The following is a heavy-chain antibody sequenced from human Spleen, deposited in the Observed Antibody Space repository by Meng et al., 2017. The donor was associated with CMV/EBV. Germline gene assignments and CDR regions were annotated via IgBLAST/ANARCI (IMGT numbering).Heavy chain of an antibody. J-gene: IGHJ4*02. CDR1: GFAFSSYG. V-gene: IGHV3-30*02. Sequence: SCDASGFAFSSYGMNWVRQAPGKGLEWVALIRDDAKTKDYADSVKGRFSISRDNSKKTLYLQLHGLRPEDTAVYYCAKADEGHPLDFWGQGTVVTVSS. CDR3: AKADEGHPLDF. D-gene: IGHD5-24*01. CDR2: IRDDAKTK.